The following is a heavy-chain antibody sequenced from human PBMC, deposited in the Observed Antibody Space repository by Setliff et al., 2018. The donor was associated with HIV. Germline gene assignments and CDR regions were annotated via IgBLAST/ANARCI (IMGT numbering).Heavy chain of an antibody. Sequence: LSLTCAVYGGSFSGHSWTWIRQPPGKGLEWIGEISHTGSTKYNPSLGSRVTISLATSKNQFSLSLRSLSAADTAVYYCARDKRYRFPFDSWGQGTLVTVSS. CDR2: ISHTGST. J-gene: IGHJ4*02. CDR1: GGSFSGHS. V-gene: IGHV4-34*01. D-gene: IGHD2-2*02. CDR3: ARDKRYRFPFDS.